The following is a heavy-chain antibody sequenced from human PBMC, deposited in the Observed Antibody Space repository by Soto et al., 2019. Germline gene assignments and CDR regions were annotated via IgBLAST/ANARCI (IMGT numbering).Heavy chain of an antibody. Sequence: EVQLLESGGGLVQPGGSLRLSCAASGFTFSSYAMSWVRQAPGKGLEWVSVISGSGGSTYYADSVKGRFTISRDNSKNTLYLQMNSLRVEDTAVYYCAKGSGYSYGPPADYWGQGTLVTVSS. D-gene: IGHD5-18*01. J-gene: IGHJ4*02. CDR3: AKGSGYSYGPPADY. CDR2: ISGSGGST. CDR1: GFTFSSYA. V-gene: IGHV3-23*01.